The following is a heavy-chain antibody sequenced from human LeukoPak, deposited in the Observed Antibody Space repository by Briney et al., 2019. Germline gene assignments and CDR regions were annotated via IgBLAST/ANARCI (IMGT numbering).Heavy chain of an antibody. CDR1: GGSISSYY. V-gene: IGHV4-59*01. J-gene: IGHJ6*03. D-gene: IGHD2-15*01. CDR2: IYYSGST. CDR3: ARSVEGYCRGGSCYYYSYYMDV. Sequence: SETLSLTCTVSGGSISSYYWSWIRQPPGKGLEWIGYIYYSGSTNYNPSLKSRVTISVDTSKNQFSLKLSSVTAADTAVYYCARSVEGYCRGGSCYYYSYYMDVWGKGTTVTVSS.